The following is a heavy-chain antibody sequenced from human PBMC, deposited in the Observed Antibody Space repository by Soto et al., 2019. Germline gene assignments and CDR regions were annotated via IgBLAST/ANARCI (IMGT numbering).Heavy chain of an antibody. CDR2: IYYSGST. Sequence: LSLTCTVSGGSISSGDYYWSWIRQPPGKGLEWIGYIYYSGSTYYNPSLKSRVTISVDTSKNQFSLKLSSVTAADAAVYYCARENYYDSSGSLYWGQGTLVTVSS. CDR1: GGSISSGDYY. D-gene: IGHD3-22*01. J-gene: IGHJ4*02. CDR3: ARENYYDSSGSLY. V-gene: IGHV4-30-4*01.